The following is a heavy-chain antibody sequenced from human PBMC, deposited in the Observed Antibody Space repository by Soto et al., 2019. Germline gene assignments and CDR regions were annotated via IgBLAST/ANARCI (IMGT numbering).Heavy chain of an antibody. Sequence: SETLSLTCTISGGSMSRYSCHWLRQPPGKGLEWIAYMYYSGTTDYNPSLKSRVPMSLDTSTNQFSLRLSSVTAADTAVYFCARGPTITTDFWGRGILVTVSS. D-gene: IGHD4-17*01. CDR2: MYYSGTT. V-gene: IGHV4-59*01. CDR3: ARGPTITTDF. CDR1: GGSMSRYS. J-gene: IGHJ4*02.